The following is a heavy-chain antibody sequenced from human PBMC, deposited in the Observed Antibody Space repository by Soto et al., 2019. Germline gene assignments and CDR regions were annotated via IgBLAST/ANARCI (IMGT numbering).Heavy chain of an antibody. Sequence: VQLVESGGGLVQPGGSLKLSCAASGFAFSGSAMYWVRQASGKGPEWVGRIRSKGHNYATEYAASVKGRFTISRDDSKNTAYRQMNSLQTEDTAVYYCTRDLFSYDYSGILWFDPWGQGTLVTVSS. J-gene: IGHJ5*02. D-gene: IGHD3-16*01. V-gene: IGHV3-73*02. CDR2: IRSKGHNYAT. CDR1: GFAFSGSA. CDR3: TRDLFSYDYSGILWFDP.